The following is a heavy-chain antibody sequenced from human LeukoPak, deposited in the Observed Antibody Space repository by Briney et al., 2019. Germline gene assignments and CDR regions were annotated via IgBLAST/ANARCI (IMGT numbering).Heavy chain of an antibody. CDR1: GFTFISYA. J-gene: IGHJ4*02. Sequence: GGSLRLSCAASGFTFISYAMSWVRQAPGKGLEWVSAISGSGGSTYYADSVKGRFTISRDNSKNTLYLQMNSLRAEDTAVYYCAKGSYDSSGYLYYFDYWGQGTLVTVSS. V-gene: IGHV3-23*01. D-gene: IGHD3-22*01. CDR2: ISGSGGST. CDR3: AKGSYDSSGYLYYFDY.